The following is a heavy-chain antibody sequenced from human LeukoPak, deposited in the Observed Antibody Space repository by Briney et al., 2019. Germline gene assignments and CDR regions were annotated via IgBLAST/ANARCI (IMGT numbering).Heavy chain of an antibody. CDR3: ARDRELGYCSGGSCLRLDYYYGMDV. CDR2: INHSGST. Sequence: SVTLSLTCAVYGGSFSGYYWSWIRQPPGKGLEWIGEINHSGSTNYNPSLKSRVTISVDTSKNQFSLKLSSVTAADTAVYYCARDRELGYCSGGSCLRLDYYYGMDVWGQGTTVTVSS. J-gene: IGHJ6*02. CDR1: GGSFSGYY. V-gene: IGHV4-34*01. D-gene: IGHD2-15*01.